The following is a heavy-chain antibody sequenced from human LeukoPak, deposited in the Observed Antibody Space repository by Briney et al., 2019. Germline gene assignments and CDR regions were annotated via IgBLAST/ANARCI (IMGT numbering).Heavy chain of an antibody. D-gene: IGHD7-27*01. J-gene: IGHJ4*02. CDR1: GFTVSNNH. V-gene: IGHV3-53*01. CDR3: AHDPNWEMDY. Sequence: GGSLRLSCAASGFTVSNNHMSWVRQAPGKGLEWVSVIYTGGSTYYADSVKGRFTISRDNSKNTLYLQMNSLRAEDTALYYCAHDPNWEMDYWGQGVLVTVSS. CDR2: IYTGGST.